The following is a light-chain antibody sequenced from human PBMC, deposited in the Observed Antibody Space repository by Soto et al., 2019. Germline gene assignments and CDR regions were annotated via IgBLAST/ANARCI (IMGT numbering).Light chain of an antibody. CDR3: SSYAGSNNWV. J-gene: IGLJ3*02. CDR2: EVS. V-gene: IGLV2-8*01. Sequence: QSALTQPPSASGSPGQSVTISCTGTSSDVGAYKYVSWYQQHPGKAPKLMIYEVSKRPSGVPDRFSGSKSGNTASLTVSGLQAEDEADYYCSSYAGSNNWVFGGWTKLTVL. CDR1: SSDVGAYKY.